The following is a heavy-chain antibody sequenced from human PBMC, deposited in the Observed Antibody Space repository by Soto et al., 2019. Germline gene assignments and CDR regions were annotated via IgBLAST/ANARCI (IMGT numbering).Heavy chain of an antibody. CDR1: GGSFSDYY. CDR2: INYSGRT. V-gene: IGHV4-34*01. Sequence: SEPLSLTCAVHGGSFSDYYWSWIRQPPGQGLEWIGEINYSGRTNYNPSLTSRVTISVDTSKHQFPLTLSSMTAPATALHYCARTGHPFDYWGQGIPVTVSS. CDR3: ARTGHPFDY. J-gene: IGHJ4*02.